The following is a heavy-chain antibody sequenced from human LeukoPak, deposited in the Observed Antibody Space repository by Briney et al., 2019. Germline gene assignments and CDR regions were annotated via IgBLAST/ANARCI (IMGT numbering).Heavy chain of an antibody. CDR3: ARDSAVGATRFDF. D-gene: IGHD1-26*01. Sequence: GASVNVSCKASGYTFTAYYMHWVRQAPGQGLEWMGWISAYNGNTNYAQKLQGRVTMTTDTSTSTVYMELRSLRSDDTAVYYCARDSAVGATRFDFWGQGTLVTVSS. V-gene: IGHV1-18*04. CDR2: ISAYNGNT. CDR1: GYTFTAYY. J-gene: IGHJ4*02.